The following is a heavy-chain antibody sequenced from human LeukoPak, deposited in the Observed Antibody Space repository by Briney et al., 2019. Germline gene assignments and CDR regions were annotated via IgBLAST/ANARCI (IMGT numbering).Heavy chain of an antibody. CDR1: GFTFSTYW. J-gene: IGHJ4*02. D-gene: IGHD5-24*01. CDR2: IKQDGSEN. Sequence: PGGSLRLSCAASGFTFSTYWMSWVRQAPGKGLEWVANIKQDGSENYYVDSVRGRFTISRDNAKNSLHLQMNNLRAEDTAVYYCARDRRDGYNLLDYWGQGTLVTVSS. V-gene: IGHV3-7*01. CDR3: ARDRRDGYNLLDY.